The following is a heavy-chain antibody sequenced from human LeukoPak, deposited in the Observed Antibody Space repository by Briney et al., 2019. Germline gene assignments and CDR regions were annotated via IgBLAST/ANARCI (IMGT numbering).Heavy chain of an antibody. CDR1: GFTFRSYA. V-gene: IGHV3-23*01. Sequence: GGSLRLSCAASGFTFRSYAMSWVRQAPGKGLEWVSAISGSGVSTYYADSVKGRFTISRDNSKNTLYLQMNSLRAEDTAVYYCAKEYGYTYGEFDYWGQGTLVTVSS. CDR3: AKEYGYTYGEFDY. CDR2: ISGSGVST. J-gene: IGHJ4*02. D-gene: IGHD5-18*01.